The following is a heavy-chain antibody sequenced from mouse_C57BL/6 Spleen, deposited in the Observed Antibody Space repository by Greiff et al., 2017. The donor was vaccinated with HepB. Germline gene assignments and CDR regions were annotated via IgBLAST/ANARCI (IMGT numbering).Heavy chain of an antibody. D-gene: IGHD3-2*02. CDR1: GYAFSSSW. CDR2: IYPGDGDT. CDR3: ARDSSGYDFDY. Sequence: QVQLQQSGPELVKPGASVKISCKASGYAFSSSWMNWVKQRPGKGLEWIGRIYPGDGDTNYNGKFKGKATLTADKSSSTAYMQLSSLTSEDSAVYFCARDSSGYDFDYWAKAPLSQSPQ. V-gene: IGHV1-82*01. J-gene: IGHJ2*01.